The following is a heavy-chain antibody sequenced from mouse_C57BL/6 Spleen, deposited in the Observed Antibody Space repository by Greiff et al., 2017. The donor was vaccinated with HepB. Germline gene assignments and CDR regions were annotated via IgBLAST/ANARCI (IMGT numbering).Heavy chain of an antibody. Sequence: VKLQESGPELVKPGASVKISCKASGYAFSSSWMNWVKQRPGKGLEWIGRIYPGDGDTNYNGKFKGKATLTADKSSSTAYMQLSSLTSEDSAVYFCAREEGLRRTLDYWGQGTTLTVSS. V-gene: IGHV1-82*01. J-gene: IGHJ2*01. D-gene: IGHD2-4*01. CDR3: AREEGLRRTLDY. CDR1: GYAFSSSW. CDR2: IYPGDGDT.